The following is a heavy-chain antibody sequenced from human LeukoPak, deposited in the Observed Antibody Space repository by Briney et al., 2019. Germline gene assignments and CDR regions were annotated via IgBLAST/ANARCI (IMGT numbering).Heavy chain of an antibody. CDR1: GYSFTSYW. J-gene: IGHJ3*02. CDR3: ARLPYYDILTPSDAFDI. V-gene: IGHV5-51*01. D-gene: IGHD3-9*01. CDR2: IYPGDSDT. Sequence: GESLKISCKGSGYSFTSYWIGWVRQMPGKGLEWIGIIYPGDSDTRYSPSFQGQVTISADKSISTAYLQWSSLKASDTAMYYCARLPYYDILTPSDAFDIWGQGTMVTVSS.